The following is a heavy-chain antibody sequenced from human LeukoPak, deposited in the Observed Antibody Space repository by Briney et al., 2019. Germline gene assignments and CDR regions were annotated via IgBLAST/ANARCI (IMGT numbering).Heavy chain of an antibody. J-gene: IGHJ4*02. CDR1: GGTFSSYA. CDR2: IIPIFGTA. Sequence: ASVKVSCKASGGTFSSYAISWVRQAPGQGLEWMGGIIPIFGTANYAQKFQGRVTITADESTSTAYMELSSLRSEDTAVYYCATGRHSRSFDYWGQGTLVTVSS. V-gene: IGHV1-69*13. CDR3: ATGRHSRSFDY. D-gene: IGHD1-26*01.